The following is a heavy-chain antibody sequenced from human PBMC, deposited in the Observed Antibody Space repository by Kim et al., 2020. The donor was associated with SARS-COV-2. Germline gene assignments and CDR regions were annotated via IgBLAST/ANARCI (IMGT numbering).Heavy chain of an antibody. V-gene: IGHV4-34*01. CDR1: GGSFSGYY. J-gene: IGHJ5*02. CDR2: INHSGSA. CDR3: ARECGKVRWKYRGNWFDP. Sequence: SETLSLTCAVYGGSFSGYYWSWIRQPPGKGLEWIGEINHSGSANYNPSLKSRVTISVDTSKNQFSLKLSSVTAADTAVYYCARECGKVRWKYRGNWFDPWGQGTLVTVSS. D-gene: IGHD5-12*01.